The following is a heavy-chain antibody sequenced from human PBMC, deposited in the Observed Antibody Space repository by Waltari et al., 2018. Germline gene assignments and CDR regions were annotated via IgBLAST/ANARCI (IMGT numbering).Heavy chain of an antibody. Sequence: QVQLQESGPGLVKPSETLSLTCAVSGYSISSGYYWGWIRQPPGKGLEWIGSIDHSGSTYYNPSLKSRVTISVDTSKNQFSLKLSSGTAADTAVYYCARINYDYYYYYMDVWGKGTTVTVSS. V-gene: IGHV4-38-2*01. D-gene: IGHD4-4*01. J-gene: IGHJ6*03. CDR3: ARINYDYYYYYMDV. CDR2: IDHSGST. CDR1: GYSISSGYY.